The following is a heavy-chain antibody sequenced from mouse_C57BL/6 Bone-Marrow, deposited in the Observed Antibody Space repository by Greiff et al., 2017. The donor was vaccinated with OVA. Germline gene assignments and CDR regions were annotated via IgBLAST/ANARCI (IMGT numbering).Heavy chain of an antibody. J-gene: IGHJ3*01. CDR3: ARQSYYGSTWFAY. CDR1: GFTFSSYG. V-gene: IGHV5-6*02. CDR2: ISSGGSYT. D-gene: IGHD1-1*01. Sequence: EVKLVESGGDLVKPGGSLKLSCAASGFTFSSYGMSWVRQTPDKRLEWVATISSGGSYTYYPDSVKGRVTISRDNAKNTLYLQMSSLKSEDTAMDYCARQSYYGSTWFAYWGQGTLVTVSA.